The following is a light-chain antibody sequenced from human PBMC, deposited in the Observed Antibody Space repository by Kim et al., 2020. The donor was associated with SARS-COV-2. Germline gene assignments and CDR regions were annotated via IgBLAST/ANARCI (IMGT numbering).Light chain of an antibody. CDR3: NSRDSSGNHVV. CDR2: GKN. CDR1: SLRTYY. V-gene: IGLV3-19*01. J-gene: IGLJ2*01. Sequence: ALGQTVRITCQGDSLRTYYASWYQQKPGQAPVLVIYGKNNRPSGIPDRFSGSTSGNTASLTITGAQAEDEADYYCNSRDSSGNHVVFGGGTQLTVL.